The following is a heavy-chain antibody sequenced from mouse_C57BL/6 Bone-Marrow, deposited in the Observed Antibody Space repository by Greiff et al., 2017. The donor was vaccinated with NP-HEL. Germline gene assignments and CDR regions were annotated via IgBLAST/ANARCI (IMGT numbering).Heavy chain of an antibody. CDR3: ARGNYGNYEWYFDV. J-gene: IGHJ1*03. CDR1: GYTFTSYW. D-gene: IGHD2-1*01. CDR2: FDPSDRFS. Sequence: QVQLQQPGAELVRPGTSVKLSCKASGYTFTSYWMHWVKQRPGQGLEWIGVFDPSDRFSNYNQKFKGKATLTVDTSSSTAYRQLSSLTSEDSAVYYCARGNYGNYEWYFDVWGTGTTVTVSS. V-gene: IGHV1-59*01.